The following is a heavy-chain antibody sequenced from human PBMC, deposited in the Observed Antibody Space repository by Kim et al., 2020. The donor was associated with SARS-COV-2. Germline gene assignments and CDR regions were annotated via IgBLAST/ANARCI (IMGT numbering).Heavy chain of an antibody. J-gene: IGHJ4*02. Sequence: GGSLRLSCAASGFTFSSYWMHWVRQAPGKGLVWVSRINTDGSTTSYADSVKGRFTISRDNAKNTQYLQMNSLRVEDKAVHYCARGYSGNYRIDYWGQGTLVTVSS. V-gene: IGHV3-74*01. CDR2: INTDGSTT. CDR1: GFTFSSYW. CDR3: ARGYSGNYRIDY. D-gene: IGHD1-26*01.